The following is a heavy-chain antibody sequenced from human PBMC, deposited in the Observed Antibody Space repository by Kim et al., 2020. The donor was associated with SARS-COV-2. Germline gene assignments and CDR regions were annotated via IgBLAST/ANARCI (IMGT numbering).Heavy chain of an antibody. J-gene: IGHJ4*02. V-gene: IGHV4-4*02. CDR3: AKQVGGVGSAV. CDR2: IYYSGTT. CDR1: GDSIISNDW. D-gene: IGHD3-16*01. Sequence: SETLSLTCDVSGDSIISNDWWSWVRQAPGTGLEWCGEIYYSGTTSYNPALKTRVTMSVDKSKNQFSLNLTSVTAADTAIYYCAKQVGGVGSAVWGQGTLVAVSS.